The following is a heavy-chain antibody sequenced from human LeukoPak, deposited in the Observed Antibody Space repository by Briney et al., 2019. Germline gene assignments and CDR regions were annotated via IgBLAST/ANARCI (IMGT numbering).Heavy chain of an antibody. D-gene: IGHD4-17*01. J-gene: IGHJ4*02. CDR2: MRSKGYGGTT. V-gene: IGHV3-49*03. CDR1: GFTFGDYA. Sequence: PGGSLRLSCKASGFTFGDYAMSWFRQAPGKGLEWVAFMRSKGYGGTTEYAASVKGRFTISRDDSKSIAYLQMNSLKTEDTAVYYCTREGGGYGDYAVDFDYWGQGTLVIVSS. CDR3: TREGGGYGDYAVDFDY.